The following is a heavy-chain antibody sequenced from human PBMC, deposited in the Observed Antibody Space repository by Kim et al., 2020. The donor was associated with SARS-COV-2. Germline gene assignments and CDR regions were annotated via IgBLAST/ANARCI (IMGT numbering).Heavy chain of an antibody. J-gene: IGHJ6*02. CDR3: ARSIAGSYYYGMDV. V-gene: IGHV3-30*01. Sequence: ADSVKGRFTISSDNSKNTLYLQMNSLGAEDTAVYYCARSIAGSYYYGMDVWGQGTTVTVSS. D-gene: IGHD6-6*01.